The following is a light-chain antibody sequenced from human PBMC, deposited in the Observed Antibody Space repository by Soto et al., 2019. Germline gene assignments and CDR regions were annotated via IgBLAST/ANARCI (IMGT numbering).Light chain of an antibody. CDR1: SGHNTYA. CDR3: QTWGTGSWV. Sequence: QPVLTQSPSASASLGASVKLTCTLSSGHNTYAIAWHQQQPEKGPRYLMKLNSDGSHSKGDGIPDRFSGSSSGAERYLTISSLQSEDVADYYCQTWGTGSWVFGGGTKLTVL. V-gene: IGLV4-69*01. CDR2: LNSDGSH. J-gene: IGLJ3*02.